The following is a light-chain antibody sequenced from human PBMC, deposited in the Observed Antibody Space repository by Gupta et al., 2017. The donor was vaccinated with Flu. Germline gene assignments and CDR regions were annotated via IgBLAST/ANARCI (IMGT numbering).Light chain of an antibody. CDR2: LDA. J-gene: IGLJ2*01. V-gene: IGLV3-1*01. Sequence: SYELTQPPSVSVSPGQTASITCSGDKLGDKYVSWYQQKPGQSPVVVMYLDAKRPSGIPERFSGSNSGNTATLTISGTQDGDEADYYCQTWDSSTVVFGGGTKLTVL. CDR3: QTWDSSTVV. CDR1: KLGDKY.